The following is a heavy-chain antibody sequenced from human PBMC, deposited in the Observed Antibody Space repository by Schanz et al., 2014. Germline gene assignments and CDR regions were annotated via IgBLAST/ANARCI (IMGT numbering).Heavy chain of an antibody. CDR3: KWELHVYYGMDV. CDR1: GFPFSNPFSNAW. Sequence: EVQLVESGGDLVKPGGSLRLSCAASGFPFSNPFSNAWMSWVRQAPGQGLEWLGRIQGGGSAGATNYADPVKGRFTISRDDSKNKMSLQMKSLKTEDKDVYYCKWELHVYYGMDVWGQGTAVTVSS. V-gene: IGHV3-15*01. CDR2: IQGGGSAGAT. D-gene: IGHD1-26*01. J-gene: IGHJ6*02.